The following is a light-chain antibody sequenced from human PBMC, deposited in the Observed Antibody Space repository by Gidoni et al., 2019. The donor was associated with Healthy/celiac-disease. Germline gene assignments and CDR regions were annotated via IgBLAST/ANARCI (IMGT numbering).Light chain of an antibody. Sequence: DIQMTQSPSSLSASVADRVTITCQASQDSSNYLNLYQQKPGKAPKLLIYDASNLETGVPSRFSGSGSGTDFTFTISSLQPEDIATYYCQQYDNLPLAFGQGTKLEIK. CDR1: QDSSNY. V-gene: IGKV1-33*01. CDR3: QQYDNLPLA. J-gene: IGKJ2*01. CDR2: DAS.